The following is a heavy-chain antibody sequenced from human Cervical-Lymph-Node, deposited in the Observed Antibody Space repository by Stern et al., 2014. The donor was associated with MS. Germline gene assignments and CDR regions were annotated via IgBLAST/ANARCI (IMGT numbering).Heavy chain of an antibody. Sequence: QLQLQESGPGLVKPSGTLSLTCAVSGGSISTTRWWHWVRQSPGKGLEWIGEIYHRGSTNHNPSLKSRVPISVDKSKNPFSLRLSSVTAADTAVYYCATLEGGGVDYFDSWGQGTLVTVSS. D-gene: IGHD3-16*01. V-gene: IGHV4-4*02. CDR2: IYHRGST. CDR1: GGSISTTRW. CDR3: ATLEGGGVDYFDS. J-gene: IGHJ4*02.